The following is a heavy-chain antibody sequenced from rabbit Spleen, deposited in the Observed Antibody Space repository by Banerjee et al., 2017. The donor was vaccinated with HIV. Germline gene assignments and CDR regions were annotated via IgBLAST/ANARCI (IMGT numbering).Heavy chain of an antibody. V-gene: IGHV1S40*01. CDR3: ARDSATSFSTYGMDL. J-gene: IGHJ6*01. D-gene: IGHD1-1*01. CDR2: TVGGRSTFT. CDR1: GFSFSSNDY. Sequence: QSLEESGGGLVQPEGSLTLTCKASGFSFSSNDYMCWVRQAPGKGLEWIACTVGGRSTFTYYASWAKGRFTISKASSTTVTLQMTSLTAADTATYFCARDSATSFSTYGMDLWGPGPWSPS.